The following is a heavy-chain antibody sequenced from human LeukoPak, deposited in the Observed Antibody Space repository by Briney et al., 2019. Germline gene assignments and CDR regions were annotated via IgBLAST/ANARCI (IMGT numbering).Heavy chain of an antibody. J-gene: IGHJ4*02. CDR2: INHSGST. CDR3: ARARVEATPNFDN. Sequence: PSETLSLTCAVYGGSFSGYYWSWIRQPPGKGLEWIGEINHSGSTNYNPSLKSRVTISVDTSKNQFSLKLSSVTAADMAVYYCARARVEATPNFDNWGQETWVTVSS. CDR1: GGSFSGYY. V-gene: IGHV4-34*01. D-gene: IGHD5-12*01.